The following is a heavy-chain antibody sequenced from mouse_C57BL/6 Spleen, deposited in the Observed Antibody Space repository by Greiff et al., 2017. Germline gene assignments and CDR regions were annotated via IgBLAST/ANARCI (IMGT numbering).Heavy chain of an antibody. CDR2: IDPNSGGT. J-gene: IGHJ3*01. D-gene: IGHD1-1*01. Sequence: QVQLQQPGAELVKPGASVKLSCKASGYTFTSYWMHWVKQRPGRGLEWIGRIDPNSGGTKYNEKVKSKATLTVDKPSSTAYMQLSSLTSEDSAVYYCARSNITTVVATPFAYWGQGTLVTVSA. CDR3: ARSNITTVVATPFAY. V-gene: IGHV1-72*01. CDR1: GYTFTSYW.